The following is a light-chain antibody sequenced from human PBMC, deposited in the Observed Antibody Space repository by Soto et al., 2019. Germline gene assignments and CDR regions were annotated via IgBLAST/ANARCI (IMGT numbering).Light chain of an antibody. V-gene: IGKV3-15*01. J-gene: IGKJ4*01. CDR3: QQYNNWPPVT. CDR2: GAS. CDR1: QSVSSN. Sequence: EIVMTQSPTILSVSPGERATLSCRASQSVSSNVAWYQQKPGQAPRLLIYGASTRATGIPARFSGSGSGTEFTLTISSLQSEDFAVYYCQQYNNWPPVTFGGGTKVDIK.